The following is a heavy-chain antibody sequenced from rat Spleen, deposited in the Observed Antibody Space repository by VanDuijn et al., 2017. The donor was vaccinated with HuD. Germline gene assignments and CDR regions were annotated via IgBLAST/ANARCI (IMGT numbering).Heavy chain of an antibody. CDR3: TRYYEGYVMDV. Sequence: EVQLVESGGGLVQPGRSLKLSCAASGFTFSDYYMAWVRQAPTKGLEWVATISSDGGSSTYYPDNVKGRFTISRDNAKNALYLQMNNLRSEDTAIYYCTRYYEGYVMDVWGQGASVTVSS. V-gene: IGHV5-29*01. CDR1: GFTFSDYY. CDR2: ISSDGGSST. J-gene: IGHJ4*01. D-gene: IGHD1-12*01.